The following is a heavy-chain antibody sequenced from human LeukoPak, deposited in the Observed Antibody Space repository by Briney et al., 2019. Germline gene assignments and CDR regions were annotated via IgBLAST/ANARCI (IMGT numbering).Heavy chain of an antibody. CDR2: ISSSSSYI. Sequence: GGSLRLPCAASGFTFSSYSMNWVRQAPGKGLEWVSSISSSSSYIYYADSVKGRFTISRDNAKNSLYLQMNSLRAEDTAVYYCARGRSSSGWASFDYWGQGTLVTVSS. V-gene: IGHV3-21*01. D-gene: IGHD6-19*01. CDR3: ARGRSSSGWASFDY. CDR1: GFTFSSYS. J-gene: IGHJ4*02.